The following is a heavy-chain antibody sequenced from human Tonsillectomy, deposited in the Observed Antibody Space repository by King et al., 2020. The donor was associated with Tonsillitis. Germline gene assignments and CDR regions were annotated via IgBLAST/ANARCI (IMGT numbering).Heavy chain of an antibody. Sequence: VQLVQSGAEVKKPGESLKISCQGSGYDFTTYWIGWVRQMPGKGLEWMGIIYPRDSDTRLSPSFQGQVTVSADKSISTAYLQWSSLKPSDTAFYYCARLKGSGTGADSWGQGTLVTVSS. D-gene: IGHD3/OR15-3a*01. V-gene: IGHV5-51*01. CDR2: IYPRDSDT. CDR3: ARLKGSGTGADS. J-gene: IGHJ4*02. CDR1: GYDFTTYW.